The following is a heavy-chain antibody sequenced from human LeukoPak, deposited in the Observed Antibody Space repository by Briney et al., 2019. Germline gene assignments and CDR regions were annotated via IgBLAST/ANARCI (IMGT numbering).Heavy chain of an antibody. CDR1: GRSFSGYY. D-gene: IGHD2-2*01. J-gene: IGHJ3*02. Sequence: SETLSLTCAVYGRSFSGYYWTWIRQPPGKGLEWIGEINHSGSTNYNPSLKGRVTISVDTSKNQFSLKLSSVTAADTAVYYCASPTSYCSSSSCWDAFDIWGQGTMVTVSS. CDR3: ASPTSYCSSSSCWDAFDI. V-gene: IGHV4-34*01. CDR2: INHSGST.